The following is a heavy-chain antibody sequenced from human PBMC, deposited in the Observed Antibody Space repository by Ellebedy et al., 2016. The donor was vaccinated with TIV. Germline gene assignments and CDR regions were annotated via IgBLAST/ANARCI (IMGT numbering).Heavy chain of an antibody. CDR3: ARVKPPDTAMVKALDY. J-gene: IGHJ4*02. CDR2: INSDGSST. CDR1: GFTFSSYW. Sequence: GESLKISCAASGFTFSSYWMHWVRQAPGKGLVWVSRINSDGSSTSYADSVKGRFTISRDTAKNTLYLQMNILRAEDTAVYYCARVKPPDTAMVKALDYWGQGTLVTVSS. D-gene: IGHD5-18*01. V-gene: IGHV3-74*01.